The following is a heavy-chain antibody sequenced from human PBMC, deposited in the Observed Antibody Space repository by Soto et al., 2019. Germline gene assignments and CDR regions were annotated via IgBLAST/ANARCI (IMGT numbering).Heavy chain of an antibody. D-gene: IGHD6-6*01. CDR2: IIPIFGTA. CDR1: GGTFSSYA. V-gene: IGHV1-69*13. CDR3: ARDIAARRDYYYGMDV. J-gene: IGHJ6*02. Sequence: SVKVSCKASGGTFSSYAISWVRQAPGQGLEWMGGIIPIFGTANYAQKFQGRVTITADESTSTAYMELSSLRSEDTAVYYCARDIAARRDYYYGMDVWGQGTTVTVS.